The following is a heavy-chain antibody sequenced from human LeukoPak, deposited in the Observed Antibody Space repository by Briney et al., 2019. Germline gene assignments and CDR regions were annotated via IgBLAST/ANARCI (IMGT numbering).Heavy chain of an antibody. CDR1: GFTFSSYS. Sequence: GGSLRLSCAASGFTFSSYSMNWVRQAPGKGLEWVSSISSSSSYIYYADSVKGRFTISRDNAKNSLYLQMNSLRAVDTAVYYCARDSSGWYNRGYWGQGTLVTVSS. D-gene: IGHD6-19*01. J-gene: IGHJ4*02. V-gene: IGHV3-21*01. CDR3: ARDSSGWYNRGY. CDR2: ISSSSSYI.